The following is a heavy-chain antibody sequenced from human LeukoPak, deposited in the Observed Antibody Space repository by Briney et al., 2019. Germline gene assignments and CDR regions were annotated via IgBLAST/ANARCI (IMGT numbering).Heavy chain of an antibody. Sequence: GGSLRLSCAASGFTFSNAWMSWVRQAPGKGLEWVGRIKSKTDGGTTDYAAPVKSRFTISRDDSKNTLYLQMNSLKTEDTAVYYCTTDQYYDFWSGYYDYWGQGTLVTVSS. CDR2: IKSKTDGGTT. CDR1: GFTFSNAW. D-gene: IGHD3-3*01. V-gene: IGHV3-15*01. CDR3: TTDQYYDFWSGYYDY. J-gene: IGHJ4*02.